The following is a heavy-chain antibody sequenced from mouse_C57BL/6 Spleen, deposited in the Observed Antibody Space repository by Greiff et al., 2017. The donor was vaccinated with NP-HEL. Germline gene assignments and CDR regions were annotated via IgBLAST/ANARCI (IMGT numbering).Heavy chain of an antibody. D-gene: IGHD2-1*01. V-gene: IGHV7-3*01. Sequence: EVKVVESGGGLVQPGGSLSLSCAASGFTFTDYYMSWVRQPPGKALEWLGFIRNKANGYTTEYSASVQGRFTISRDNSQSILYLQMNALRAEDSATYYCARSLSTFDYWGQGTTLTVSS. CDR2: IRNKANGYTT. CDR3: ARSLSTFDY. CDR1: GFTFTDYY. J-gene: IGHJ2*01.